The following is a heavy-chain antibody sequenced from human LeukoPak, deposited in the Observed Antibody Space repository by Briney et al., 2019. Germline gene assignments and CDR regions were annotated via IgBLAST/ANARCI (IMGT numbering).Heavy chain of an antibody. J-gene: IGHJ4*02. V-gene: IGHV1-69*04. CDR2: IIAMLGIP. D-gene: IGHD6-13*01. CDR1: GATFSSYA. Sequence: ASVTVSFKASGATFSSYAISWVWQAPGQGLEWMGRIIAMLGIPNYAQKFQGRVTITADKSTSTAYMELSSLRSEDTAVYYCARPGLYSGCKDYWGQGTLVTVSS. CDR3: ARPGLYSGCKDY.